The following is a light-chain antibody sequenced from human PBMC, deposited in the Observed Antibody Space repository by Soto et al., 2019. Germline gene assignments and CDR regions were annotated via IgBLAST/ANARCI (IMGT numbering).Light chain of an antibody. J-gene: IGKJ4*01. Sequence: DIQMTQSPSSLSASVGDRVTITCRASQSISSYLNWYKQKPGKAPKLLIYAASNLQSGVPSRFSGSGSGTDFTLTISSLQPEDFATYYCQQSYSIPLTFGGGTKVEI. CDR3: QQSYSIPLT. V-gene: IGKV1-39*01. CDR2: AAS. CDR1: QSISSY.